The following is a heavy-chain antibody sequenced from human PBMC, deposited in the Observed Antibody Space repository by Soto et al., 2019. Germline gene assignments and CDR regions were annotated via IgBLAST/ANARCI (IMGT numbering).Heavy chain of an antibody. Sequence: GGSLRLSCAASGFTFSSSSMHWVRQAPGKGLEWVAVTSSEGFTRYYADSVKGRFTISRDNSQNTLYLQMSSLRAEDTAVYYCARPRGQGLARGNTFDIWGQGTMVTVSS. V-gene: IGHV3-30-3*01. CDR3: ARPRGQGLARGNTFDI. D-gene: IGHD6-19*01. CDR1: GFTFSSSS. CDR2: TSSEGFTR. J-gene: IGHJ3*02.